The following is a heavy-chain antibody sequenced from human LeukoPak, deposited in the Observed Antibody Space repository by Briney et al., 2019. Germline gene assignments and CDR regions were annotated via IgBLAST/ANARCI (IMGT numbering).Heavy chain of an antibody. V-gene: IGHV1-18*01. CDR3: AREGYYDFWSGYYGIDY. CDR1: GYTFTSYG. J-gene: IGHJ4*02. Sequence: ASVKVSCKASGYTFTSYGISWVRQAPGQGLEWMGWISAYNGNTNYAQKPQGRVTMTTDTSTSTAYMELRSLRSDDTAVYYCAREGYYDFWSGYYGIDYWGQGTLVTVSS. D-gene: IGHD3-3*01. CDR2: ISAYNGNT.